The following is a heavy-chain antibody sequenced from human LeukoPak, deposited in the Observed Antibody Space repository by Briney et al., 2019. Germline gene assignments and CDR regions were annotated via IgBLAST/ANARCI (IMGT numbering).Heavy chain of an antibody. CDR1: GFTVSSNY. CDR3: AKCGNSGCHLIDY. Sequence: GGSLRLSCAASGFTVSSNYMSWVRQAPGKGLEWVSGISGGGGNTYYADSVKGRFTISRDNSKNTLYLQMDSLRAEDTAVYYCAKCGNSGCHLIDYWGQGTLVTVSS. CDR2: ISGGGGNT. D-gene: IGHD5-12*01. J-gene: IGHJ4*02. V-gene: IGHV3-23*01.